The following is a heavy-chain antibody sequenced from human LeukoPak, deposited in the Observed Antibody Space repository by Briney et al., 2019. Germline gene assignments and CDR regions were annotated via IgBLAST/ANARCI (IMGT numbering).Heavy chain of an antibody. Sequence: GGSLRLSCAASGFTFSNYWMAWVRQAPGQGLEWVANIKQDGSDKNYVDSVKGRFTISRDNAKNSLYLQMSSLRAEDTAVYYCARDGGGSLDYWGQGILVTVSS. J-gene: IGHJ4*02. D-gene: IGHD2-15*01. CDR3: ARDGGGSLDY. V-gene: IGHV3-7*03. CDR2: IKQDGSDK. CDR1: GFTFSNYW.